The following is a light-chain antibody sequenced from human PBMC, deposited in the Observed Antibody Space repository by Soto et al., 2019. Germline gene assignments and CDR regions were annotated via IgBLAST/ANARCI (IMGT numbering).Light chain of an antibody. CDR2: TVS. Sequence: IQMTQSPSSVSASVGDTVTLSCQTSHGVSGWLAWYQQKPGKAPTLLIYTVSNLQSGDPSRFSGSGSATDFNLTITYLPPEDFATYFCQQGKTFPFTFGPGTKVEVK. CDR1: HGVSGW. V-gene: IGKV1-12*01. J-gene: IGKJ3*01. CDR3: QQGKTFPFT.